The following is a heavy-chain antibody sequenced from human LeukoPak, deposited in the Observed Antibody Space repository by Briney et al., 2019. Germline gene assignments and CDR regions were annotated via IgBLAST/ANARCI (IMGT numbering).Heavy chain of an antibody. Sequence: GGSLRLSCAASGFVFSSNSMSWVRQTPGKGLEWVADMNEDGSVTWYADSVKGRFTVSRDNAKNSVDLQMSSLRAEDTAVYYCARDPAWGAIDYWGQGTLVTVSS. CDR3: ARDPAWGAIDY. CDR2: MNEDGSVT. D-gene: IGHD7-27*01. V-gene: IGHV3-7*01. CDR1: GFVFSSNS. J-gene: IGHJ4*02.